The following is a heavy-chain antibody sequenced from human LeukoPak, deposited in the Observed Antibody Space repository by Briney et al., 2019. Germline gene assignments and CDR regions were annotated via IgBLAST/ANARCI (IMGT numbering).Heavy chain of an antibody. Sequence: ASVKVSCKASGYTFTGYYMHWVRQAPGQGLEWMGWINPNSGGTNYAQKFQGRVTMTRDTSISTAYMELSRLRSEDTAVYYCAREYYDILTGYSFDYWGQGTLVTVSS. CDR3: AREYYDILTGYSFDY. D-gene: IGHD3-9*01. CDR2: INPNSGGT. J-gene: IGHJ4*02. CDR1: GYTFTGYY. V-gene: IGHV1-2*02.